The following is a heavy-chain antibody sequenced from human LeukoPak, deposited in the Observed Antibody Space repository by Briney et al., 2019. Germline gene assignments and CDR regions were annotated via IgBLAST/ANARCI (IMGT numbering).Heavy chain of an antibody. CDR3: ARDNSVEDTAWWFDP. V-gene: IGHV1-46*01. Sequence: AASVKVSCRASGYTFTSYYMHWVRQAPGQGLEWMGIINPSGGSTSYAQKFQGRVTMTRDMSTSTDYMELSSLRSEDTVVYYCARDNSVEDTAWWFDPWGQGTLVTVSS. J-gene: IGHJ5*02. CDR2: INPSGGST. D-gene: IGHD4-23*01. CDR1: GYTFTSYY.